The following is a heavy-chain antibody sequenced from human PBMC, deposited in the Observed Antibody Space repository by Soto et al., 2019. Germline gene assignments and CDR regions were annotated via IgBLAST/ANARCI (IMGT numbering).Heavy chain of an antibody. J-gene: IGHJ4*02. CDR1: GFTFSNYA. D-gene: IGHD3-10*01. CDR2: ISGSGGST. V-gene: IGHV3-23*01. Sequence: EVQLLESGGGLVQPGGSLRLSCAASGFTFSNYAMIWVRQAPGKGLEWVSGISGSGGSTYYADSVKGRFTISGDNSKNPLYLQVNSLRAEDTAVYYCAKGPLYYGSRPEYWGQGTLVTVSS. CDR3: AKGPLYYGSRPEY.